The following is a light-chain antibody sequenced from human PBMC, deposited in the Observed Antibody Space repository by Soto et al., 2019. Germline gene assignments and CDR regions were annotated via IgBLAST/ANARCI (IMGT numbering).Light chain of an antibody. J-gene: IGKJ4*01. CDR1: QSVANS. CDR3: QQYHNWPLT. V-gene: IGKV3-15*01. CDR2: GAS. Sequence: ETVMTQTPATLSVSPGERVTLSCRASQSVANSLAWYQQKLGQAPRLLIYGASTRATDIPARFSGSGSGTEFTLTISSLQSEDFAVYYCQQYHNWPLTFGGGTNVEIK.